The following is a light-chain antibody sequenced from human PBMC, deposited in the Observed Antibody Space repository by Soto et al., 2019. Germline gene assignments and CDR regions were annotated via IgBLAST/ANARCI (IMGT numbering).Light chain of an antibody. CDR1: QSVSSSY. CDR3: QQHGTSPIT. Sequence: NVLAQYPGTLSLYSGERGTLSRRASQSVSSSYLAWYQQKPGQAPRLLIYGASSRATGIPDRFSGSGSGTDFTLTISRLEPEDFAVYYCQQHGTSPITFGQGTRLEIK. CDR2: GAS. J-gene: IGKJ5*01. V-gene: IGKV3-20*01.